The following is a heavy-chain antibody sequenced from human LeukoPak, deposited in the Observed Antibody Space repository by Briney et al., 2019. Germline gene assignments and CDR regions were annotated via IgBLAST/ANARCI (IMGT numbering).Heavy chain of an antibody. Sequence: SQTLSLTCTVSGGSISSGGYYWSWIRQHPGKGLEWIGYIYYSGSTYYNPSLKSRVTISVDTSKNQFSLKLSSVTAADTAVYYCARDYDSSGYYSDWGQGTLVTVSS. V-gene: IGHV4-31*03. D-gene: IGHD3-22*01. CDR2: IYYSGST. J-gene: IGHJ4*02. CDR3: ARDYDSSGYYSD. CDR1: GGSISSGGYY.